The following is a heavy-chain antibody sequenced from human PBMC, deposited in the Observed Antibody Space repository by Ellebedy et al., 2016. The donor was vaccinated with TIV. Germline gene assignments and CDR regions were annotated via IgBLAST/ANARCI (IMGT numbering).Heavy chain of an antibody. J-gene: IGHJ4*02. Sequence: PGGSLRLSCAASGFTFSSYAMHWVRQAPGKGLEWVAVISYDGSNKYYADSVKGRFTISRDNSKNTLYLQMNSLRAEDTAVYYCARDRDEYYGSGSYYSGQFDYWGQGTLVTVSS. D-gene: IGHD3-10*01. CDR2: ISYDGSNK. CDR1: GFTFSSYA. V-gene: IGHV3-30-3*01. CDR3: ARDRDEYYGSGSYYSGQFDY.